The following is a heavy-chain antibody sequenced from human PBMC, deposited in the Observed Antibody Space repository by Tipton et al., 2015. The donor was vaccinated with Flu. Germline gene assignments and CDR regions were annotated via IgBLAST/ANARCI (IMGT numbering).Heavy chain of an antibody. D-gene: IGHD3-22*01. V-gene: IGHV4-34*01. J-gene: IGHJ4*02. CDR1: GGSFSGYF. CDR3: ARERLGEYNDSGYPDS. CDR2: INRSGGI. Sequence: TLSLTCAVYGGSFSGYFWSWVRQSPGKGLEWIGEINRSGGINYNPSLRSRVTMSIDTSRNQFSLRLHSVTAADTAVYYCARERLGEYNDSGYPDSWGQGGLVTVSS.